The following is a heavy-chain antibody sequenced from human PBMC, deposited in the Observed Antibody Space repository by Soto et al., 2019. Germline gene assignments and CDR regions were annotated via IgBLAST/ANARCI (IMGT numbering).Heavy chain of an antibody. CDR3: AKDAVPGDGLWLVAD. V-gene: IGHV3-23*01. Sequence: DVQLLESGGGLVQPGGSLRLSCAASGFSFSKYAMIWVRQAPGKGQEWVSGITGSGGTIEYAASVKGRFTISRDNSKNTVDLQMNSLRAEDTAMDYCAKDAVPGDGLWLVADWGQGTLVTVS. CDR1: GFSFSKYA. CDR2: ITGSGGTI. J-gene: IGHJ4*02. D-gene: IGHD2-21*02.